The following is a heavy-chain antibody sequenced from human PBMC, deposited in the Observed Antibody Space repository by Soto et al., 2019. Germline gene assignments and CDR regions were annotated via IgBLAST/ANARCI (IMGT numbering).Heavy chain of an antibody. CDR1: GGSISSYY. D-gene: IGHD3-22*01. Sequence: SETLSLTCTVSGGSISSYYWSWIRQPPGKGLEWIGYIYYSGSTNYNPSLKSRVTISVDTSKNQFSLKLSSVTAADTAVYYCARGGYYYDSSGYYYPFDYWGQGTLVTVSS. V-gene: IGHV4-59*08. CDR3: ARGGYYYDSSGYYYPFDY. CDR2: IYYSGST. J-gene: IGHJ4*02.